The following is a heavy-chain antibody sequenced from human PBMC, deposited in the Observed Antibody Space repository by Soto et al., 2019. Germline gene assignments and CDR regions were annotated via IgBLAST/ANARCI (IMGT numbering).Heavy chain of an antibody. CDR3: AKSFCSSSSCFFLWVDP. Sequence: GGSLRLSCAGSGFDFSNYAMSWVRQAPGKGLECISLISGTGVPTLYAESVKGRFSVSRDNSKDTLFLEMNNLRVDDTAMYYCAKSFCSSSSCFFLWVDPWGPGTLVTVSS. V-gene: IGHV3-23*01. J-gene: IGHJ5*02. D-gene: IGHD2-2*01. CDR2: ISGTGVPT. CDR1: GFDFSNYA.